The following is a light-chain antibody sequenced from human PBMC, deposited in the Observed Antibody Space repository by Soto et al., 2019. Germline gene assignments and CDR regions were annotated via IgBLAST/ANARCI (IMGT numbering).Light chain of an antibody. Sequence: DIQMTQSPSALSASVGDRVTITCQASQDIRNYLNWYQQKPGKAPKVLIYDATDLETGVPSRFSGSGSGTDFTFTIRRLQPEDVAIYYCQKYDKLPQITFGQGTRLEIK. CDR3: QKYDKLPQIT. V-gene: IGKV1-33*01. CDR1: QDIRNY. J-gene: IGKJ5*01. CDR2: DAT.